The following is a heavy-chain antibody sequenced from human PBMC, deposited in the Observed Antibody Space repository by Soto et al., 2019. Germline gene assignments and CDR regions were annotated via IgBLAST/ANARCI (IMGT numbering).Heavy chain of an antibody. CDR1: GGSISSGGYY. J-gene: IGHJ6*02. Sequence: PSETLSLTCTVSGGSISSGGYYWSWSRQHPGKGLEWIGYIYYSGSTYYNPSLKSRVTISVDTSKNQFSLKLSSVTAADTAVYYCAREPNVLSGVRALGGMDVWGQGTTVTVSS. CDR3: AREPNVLSGVRALGGMDV. CDR2: IYYSGST. D-gene: IGHD3-10*01. V-gene: IGHV4-31*03.